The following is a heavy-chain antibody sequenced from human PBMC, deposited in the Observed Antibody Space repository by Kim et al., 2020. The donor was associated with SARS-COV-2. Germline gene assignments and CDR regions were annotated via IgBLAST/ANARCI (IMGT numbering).Heavy chain of an antibody. Sequence: GGSLRLSCAASGFTFSNAWMSWVRQAPGKGLEWVGRIKSKTDGGTTDYAAPVKGRFTISRDDSKNTLYLQMNSLKTEDTAVYYCTTSYMYYYYYYGMDVWGQGTTVTVSS. D-gene: IGHD3-10*01. CDR1: GFTFSNAW. V-gene: IGHV3-15*01. CDR2: IKSKTDGGTT. J-gene: IGHJ6*02. CDR3: TTSYMYYYYYYGMDV.